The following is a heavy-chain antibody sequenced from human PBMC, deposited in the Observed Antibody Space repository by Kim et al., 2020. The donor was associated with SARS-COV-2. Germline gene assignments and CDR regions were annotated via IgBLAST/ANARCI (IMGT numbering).Heavy chain of an antibody. D-gene: IGHD3-10*01. J-gene: IGHJ6*02. Sequence: GGSLRLSCAASGFTFSSYGMHWVRQAPGKGLEWVAVISYDGSNKYYADSVKGRFTISRDNSKNTLYLQMNSLRAEDTAVYYCAKSYGSGSLPGMDVWGQGTTVTVSS. V-gene: IGHV3-33*05. CDR2: ISYDGSNK. CDR1: GFTFSSYG. CDR3: AKSYGSGSLPGMDV.